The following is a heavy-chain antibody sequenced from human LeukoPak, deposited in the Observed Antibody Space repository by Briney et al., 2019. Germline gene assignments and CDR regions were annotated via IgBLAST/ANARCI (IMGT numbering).Heavy chain of an antibody. CDR2: INHSGST. D-gene: IGHD3-9*01. V-gene: IGHV4-34*01. Sequence: SETLSLTCAVYGGSFSGYYWSWIRQPPGKGLEWIGEINHSGSTNYNPSLKGRVTISVDTSKNQFSLKLSSVTAADTAVYYCARGGAGGQHYDILTGSNTNWFDPWGQGTLVTVSS. CDR3: ARGGAGGQHYDILTGSNTNWFDP. J-gene: IGHJ5*02. CDR1: GGSFSGYY.